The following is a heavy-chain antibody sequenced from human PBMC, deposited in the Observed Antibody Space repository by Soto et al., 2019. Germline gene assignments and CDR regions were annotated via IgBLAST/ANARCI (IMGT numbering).Heavy chain of an antibody. CDR2: INPDGSVG. D-gene: IGHD3-16*01. V-gene: IGHV3-7*03. Sequence: EVQLLGSGGGLVQPGGSLRLSCVASGFTFSTYWMNWVRQAPGMGLEWVANINPDGSVGTYVDSVKGRFTTSRDNARNSLYLQMNSLSADDTAVYFCAVWGGDDDHYWGQGILVTVSS. CDR3: AVWGGDDDHY. J-gene: IGHJ4*02. CDR1: GFTFSTYW.